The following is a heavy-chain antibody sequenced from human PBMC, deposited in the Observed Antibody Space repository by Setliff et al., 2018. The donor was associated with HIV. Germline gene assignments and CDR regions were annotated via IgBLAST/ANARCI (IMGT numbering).Heavy chain of an antibody. CDR2: IYYNGNR. Sequence: PSETLSLTCTVSGGPIGNYYWNWIRQSPGKGLEGIAYIYYNGNRNYNPSLKSRVTISVDTTKNQFSLKMASVTAADTAVYYCEREGRWLEHPYCFVVWGQGRLVTVSS. J-gene: IGHJ1*01. V-gene: IGHV4-59*13. CDR3: EREGRWLEHPYCFVV. D-gene: IGHD2-15*01. CDR1: GGPIGNYY.